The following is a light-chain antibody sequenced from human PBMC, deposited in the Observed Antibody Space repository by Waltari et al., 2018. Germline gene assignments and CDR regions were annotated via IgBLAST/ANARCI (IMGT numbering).Light chain of an antibody. Sequence: QSALTQPASVSGSPGQPITIPCTGTSSYVGSHNYVSWYHQHPGTAPKLLISDVDKRPSGVSFRFSGSKSGNTASLTISGLQPEDEADYYCSSYANSDTWVFGGGTKLTVL. V-gene: IGLV2-14*03. J-gene: IGLJ3*02. CDR2: DVD. CDR1: SSYVGSHNY. CDR3: SSYANSDTWV.